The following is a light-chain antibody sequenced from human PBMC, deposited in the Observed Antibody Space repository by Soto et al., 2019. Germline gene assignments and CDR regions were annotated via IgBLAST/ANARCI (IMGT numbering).Light chain of an antibody. V-gene: IGKV3-20*01. J-gene: IGKJ2*01. CDR2: GAS. Sequence: EIVLTQSPGTLSLSPGEGATLSCRARQSVASSYLAWYQQKPGQAPRLIIYGASNRATGTPDRFSGGGSGTDFTLTISRLEPEDFAVYYCQQYGSSSYTFGQGTKLELK. CDR1: QSVASSY. CDR3: QQYGSSSYT.